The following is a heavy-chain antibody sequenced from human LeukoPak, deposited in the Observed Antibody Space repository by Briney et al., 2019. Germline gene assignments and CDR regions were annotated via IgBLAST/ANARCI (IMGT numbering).Heavy chain of an antibody. Sequence: ASVKVSCKASGGTFTNSAISWVRQAPGQGLEWMGGINPIFRTANYAQQFQDRVTIIADESTSTAYMELSLLKFEDAAVYYCARGGGIFGVLTTAHYYGIDVWGQGTTVTVSS. CDR3: ARGGGIFGVLTTAHYYGIDV. CDR2: INPIFRTA. D-gene: IGHD3-3*01. J-gene: IGHJ6*02. CDR1: GGTFTNSA. V-gene: IGHV1-69*13.